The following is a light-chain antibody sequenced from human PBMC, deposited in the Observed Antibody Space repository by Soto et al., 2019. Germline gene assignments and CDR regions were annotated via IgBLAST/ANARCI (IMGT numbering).Light chain of an antibody. CDR2: AAS. J-gene: IGKJ4*01. CDR1: QSISSY. V-gene: IGKV1-39*01. CDR3: QQSYSTPLT. Sequence: DIQMTQSPSSLSASVGDRVTITCRASQSISSYLHWYQQKPGKAPKLLIYAASSLQSGVPSRFSGSGSGTDFTRTISSLQPEDFATYYCQQSYSTPLTFGGGTKVEIK.